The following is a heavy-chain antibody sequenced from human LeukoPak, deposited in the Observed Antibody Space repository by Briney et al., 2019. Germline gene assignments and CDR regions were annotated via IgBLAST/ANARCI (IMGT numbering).Heavy chain of an antibody. CDR1: GYTFTGYY. Sequence: ASVKVSCKASGYTFTGYYMHWVRQAPGQGLEWMGWINPNSGGTNYAQKFQGRVTMTGDTSIGTAYMELSRLRSDDTAVYYCARGRCSSTSCYAGGYYYYYMDVWGKGTTVTVSS. CDR2: INPNSGGT. V-gene: IGHV1-2*02. D-gene: IGHD2-2*01. CDR3: ARGRCSSTSCYAGGYYYYYMDV. J-gene: IGHJ6*03.